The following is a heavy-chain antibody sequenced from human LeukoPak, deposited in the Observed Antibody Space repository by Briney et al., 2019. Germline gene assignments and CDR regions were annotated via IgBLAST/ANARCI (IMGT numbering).Heavy chain of an antibody. Sequence: ASVPVSFLSCVYTFPSYDIHWVRQATGQGLAWMGWMNPNSGNTGYAQKFQGRVTMTRNTSISTAYMELSSLRSEDTAVYYCARDFGLNYGLDIWGQGTTVTVSS. J-gene: IGHJ3*02. V-gene: IGHV1-8*01. CDR1: VYTFPSYD. CDR2: MNPNSGNT. D-gene: IGHD1-7*01. CDR3: ARDFGLNYGLDI.